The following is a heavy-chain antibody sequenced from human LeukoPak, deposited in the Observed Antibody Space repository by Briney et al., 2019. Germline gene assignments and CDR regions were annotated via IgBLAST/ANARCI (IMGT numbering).Heavy chain of an antibody. CDR3: ARQDYYFDY. CDR2: INHSGST. Sequence: SETLSLTCAVYGGSFSGYYWSWIRQPPGKGLEWIGEINHSGSTNYNPSLTSRVTISVDTSKNQFSLKLSSVTAADTAVYYCARQDYYFDYWGQGTLVTVSS. V-gene: IGHV4-34*01. J-gene: IGHJ4*02. CDR1: GGSFSGYY.